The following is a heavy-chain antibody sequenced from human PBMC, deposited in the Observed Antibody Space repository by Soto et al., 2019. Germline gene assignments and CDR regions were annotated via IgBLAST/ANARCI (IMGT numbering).Heavy chain of an antibody. D-gene: IGHD5-12*01. Sequence: QVQLQESGPGLVKPSQTLSLTCTVSGASISRGAYYWSWIRQHPGKGLEWIGYIYYSGSAYYNPSLRSRVTTSVDTSKNQFSLKLSSVTAADTAVYYCARDLPGDYHAFDLWGQGTMVIVSS. V-gene: IGHV4-31*03. J-gene: IGHJ3*01. CDR1: GASISRGAYY. CDR3: ARDLPGDYHAFDL. CDR2: IYYSGSA.